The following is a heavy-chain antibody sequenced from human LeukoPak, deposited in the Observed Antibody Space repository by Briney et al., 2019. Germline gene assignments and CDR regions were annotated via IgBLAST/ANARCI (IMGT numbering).Heavy chain of an antibody. Sequence: SETLSLTCTVSGGSISSSSYYWGWIRQPPGKGLEWIGSIYHSGSTYYNPSLKSRVAISVDTSKNQFSLKLSSVTAADTAVYYCARVSTTYYDFWSGYYPFYYYYYMDVWGKGTTVTVSS. J-gene: IGHJ6*03. CDR1: GGSISSSSYY. CDR2: IYHSGST. D-gene: IGHD3-3*01. V-gene: IGHV4-39*07. CDR3: ARVSTTYYDFWSGYYPFYYYYYMDV.